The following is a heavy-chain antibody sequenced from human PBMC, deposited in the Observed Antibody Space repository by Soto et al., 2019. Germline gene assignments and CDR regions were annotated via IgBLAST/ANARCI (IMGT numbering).Heavy chain of an antibody. CDR3: AASLAYDSSGSLGGVDY. D-gene: IGHD3-22*01. V-gene: IGHV1-24*01. CDR1: GYTLTALS. Sequence: APVKVSCKVSGYTLTALSMDWVRQSTGKGIEWMGGFNPEDGETIYAQKFTGRVTMTEDTSTDTAYMELRILRSEDTAVYYCAASLAYDSSGSLGGVDYWGQRTLVTVSS. CDR2: FNPEDGET. J-gene: IGHJ4*02.